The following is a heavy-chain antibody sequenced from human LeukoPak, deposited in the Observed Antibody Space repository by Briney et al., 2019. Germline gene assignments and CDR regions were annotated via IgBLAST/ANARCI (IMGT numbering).Heavy chain of an antibody. D-gene: IGHD3-22*01. V-gene: IGHV3-48*03. CDR1: GFTFSSYE. CDR3: ARGPARYYESSGLDY. CDR2: ISGSGSTI. Sequence: PGGSLRLSCAASGFTFSSYETNWVRQAPGKGLEWVSYISGSGSTIYYADSVKGRFTISRDNAKNSLYLQMNSLRAEDTAVYYCARGPARYYESSGLDYWGQGTLVTVSS. J-gene: IGHJ4*02.